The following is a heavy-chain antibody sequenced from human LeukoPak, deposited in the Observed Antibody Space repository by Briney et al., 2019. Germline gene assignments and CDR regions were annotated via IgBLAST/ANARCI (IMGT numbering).Heavy chain of an antibody. CDR2: ISSSGTNK. V-gene: IGHV3-48*03. CDR1: GFSFSSYE. Sequence: GGSLRLSCAASGFSFSSYEMNWVRQAPGKGLEWISYISSSGTNKYYADSVKGRFTISRDNAKNSLYPQMNTLRAEDTAVYYCARAGFYYGMDVWGQGTTVTVSS. CDR3: ARAGFYYGMDV. J-gene: IGHJ6*02.